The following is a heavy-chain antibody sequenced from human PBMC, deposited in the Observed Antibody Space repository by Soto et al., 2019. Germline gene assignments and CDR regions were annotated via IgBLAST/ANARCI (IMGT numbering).Heavy chain of an antibody. V-gene: IGHV4-34*01. CDR1: GGSFSGYY. Sequence: SETLSLTCAVYGGSFSGYYWSWIRQPPGKGLEWIGEINHSGSTNYNPSLKSRVTISVDTSKNQFSLKLSSVTAADTAVYYCARGHDIVVVPAAMRYWFDPWGQGTLVTVSS. D-gene: IGHD2-2*01. CDR3: ARGHDIVVVPAAMRYWFDP. CDR2: INHSGST. J-gene: IGHJ5*02.